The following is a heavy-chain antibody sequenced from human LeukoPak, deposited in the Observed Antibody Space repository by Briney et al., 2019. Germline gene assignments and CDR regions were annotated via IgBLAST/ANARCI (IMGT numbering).Heavy chain of an antibody. CDR1: GDSVSGNTTA. J-gene: IGHJ5*02. V-gene: IGHV6-1*01. D-gene: IGHD3-10*01. CDR2: TYSSSRWYH. Sequence: PSQTLSLTCAISGDSVSGNTTAWNWIRQSPSRGLEWLGRTYSSSRWYHDSAVSVTTRISISADTSKNQFSLQLRSVTPDDTAIYFCARGISRSNWFDTWGQGTLVTVSS. CDR3: ARGISRSNWFDT.